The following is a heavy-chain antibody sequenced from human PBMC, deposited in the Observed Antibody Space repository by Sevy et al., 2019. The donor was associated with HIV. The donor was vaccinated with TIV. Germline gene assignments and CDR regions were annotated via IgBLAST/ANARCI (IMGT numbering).Heavy chain of an antibody. CDR2: IIPIFGTA. J-gene: IGHJ4*02. D-gene: IGHD3-22*01. CDR1: GGTFSSYA. CDR3: ASAASSGYYYPTDY. Sequence: ASVKVSCKASGGTFSSYAISWVRQAPGQGLEWMGRIIPIFGTANYAQRFQGRVTITADESTSTAYMELSSLRSEDTAVYYCASAASSGYYYPTDYWGQGTLVTVSS. V-gene: IGHV1-69*13.